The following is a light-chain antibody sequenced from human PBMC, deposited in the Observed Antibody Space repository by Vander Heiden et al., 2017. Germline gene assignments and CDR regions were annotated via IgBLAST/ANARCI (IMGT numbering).Light chain of an antibody. CDR1: SRDVGGYNY. CDR3: CSYAGSCYV. Sequence: QSALTQPRSVSGSPGQAVTISCTGTSRDVGGYNYVPWYQQHPGKAPKLVIYDVSKRPAGVPDRFSGSKSGNTASLTISGLQAEDEADYYCCSYAGSCYVFGTGTKVTVL. V-gene: IGLV2-11*01. CDR2: DVS. J-gene: IGLJ1*01.